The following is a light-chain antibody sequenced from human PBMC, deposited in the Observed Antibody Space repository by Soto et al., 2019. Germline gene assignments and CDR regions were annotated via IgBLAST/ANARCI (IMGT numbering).Light chain of an antibody. CDR1: QSVSNN. V-gene: IGKV3-15*01. CDR3: QQYHYWWT. J-gene: IGKJ1*01. Sequence: IVMTQYTATLSVSPCEKATLSCRASQSVSNNLAWFQQKPGQVPRLLIYGASNRATGVSARFSGSGSGTEFTLTISSLQSEDFAVYYCQQYHYWWTFGQGTKVDIK. CDR2: GAS.